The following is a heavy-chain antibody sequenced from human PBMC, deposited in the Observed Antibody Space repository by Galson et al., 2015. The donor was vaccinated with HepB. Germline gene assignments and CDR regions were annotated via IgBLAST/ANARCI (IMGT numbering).Heavy chain of an antibody. V-gene: IGHV3-53*01. CDR2: IYSGGST. CDR3: AREATTDPTGGYFDY. CDR1: GSTVSSNY. J-gene: IGHJ4*02. Sequence: SLRLSCAASGSTVSSNYMSWVRQAPGKGLEWVSVIYSGGSTYYADSVKGRFTISRDNSKNTLYLQMNSLRAEDTAVYYCAREATTDPTGGYFDYWGQGTLVTVSS. D-gene: IGHD4-11*01.